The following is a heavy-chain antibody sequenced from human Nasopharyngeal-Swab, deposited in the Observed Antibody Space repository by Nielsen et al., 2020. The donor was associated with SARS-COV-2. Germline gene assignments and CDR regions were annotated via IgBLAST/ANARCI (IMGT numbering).Heavy chain of an antibody. CDR2: VNQDGSRT. J-gene: IGHJ4*02. V-gene: IGHV3-74*01. D-gene: IGHD3-3*01. CDR3: ARGRHLRFLEWLLDY. Sequence: GESLKISCVASGVIFSKYWMHWVRQAPGKGLVWVSRVNQDGSRTDYADSVRGRFTISRDNSKNTLYLQMNSLRAEDTAVYYCARGRHLRFLEWLLDYWGQGTLVTVSS. CDR1: GVIFSKYW.